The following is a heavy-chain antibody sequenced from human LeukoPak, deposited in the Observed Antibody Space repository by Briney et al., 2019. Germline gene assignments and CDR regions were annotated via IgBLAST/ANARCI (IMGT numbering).Heavy chain of an antibody. CDR1: GFTVSGDS. D-gene: IGHD4-11*01. CDR3: ARGGNYSPFGY. Sequence: PGGSLRLSCAASGFTVSGDSMNWVRQAPGKGLEWVSLIYSGDKTYYADSVKGRFTISRDNSRNTLYLQMNSLKTEDGAVYFCARGGNYSPFGYWGRGTLVTVS. J-gene: IGHJ4*02. V-gene: IGHV3-66*02. CDR2: IYSGDKT.